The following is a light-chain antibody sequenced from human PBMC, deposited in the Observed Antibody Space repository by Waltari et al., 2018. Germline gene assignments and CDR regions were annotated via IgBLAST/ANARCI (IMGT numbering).Light chain of an antibody. J-gene: IGLJ2*01. CDR2: DVS. Sequence: QSALTQPASVSGSPGQSITISCTGTSDDIGAFTFVSWYQQQSGEAPKLLISDVSNRPSGISNRFSGSNSGTTASLTISGLQADDEADYFCSSYSTDNSVVFGGGTRLTVL. V-gene: IGLV2-14*01. CDR3: SSYSTDNSVV. CDR1: SDDIGAFTF.